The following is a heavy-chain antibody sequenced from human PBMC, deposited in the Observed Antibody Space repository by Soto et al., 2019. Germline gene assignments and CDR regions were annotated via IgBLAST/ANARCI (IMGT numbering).Heavy chain of an antibody. J-gene: IGHJ4*02. V-gene: IGHV3-30-3*01. Sequence: QVQLVESGGGVVQPGRSLRLSCAASGFTFSLYTMHWVRQAPGKGLEWVAVTSHDGSNKYYADSVKGRFTISRDNSRNTLYLQMNSLRPEETAVYYCARGPRIAVAGGHFDNWGQGTLVTVSS. CDR2: TSHDGSNK. D-gene: IGHD6-19*01. CDR1: GFTFSLYT. CDR3: ARGPRIAVAGGHFDN.